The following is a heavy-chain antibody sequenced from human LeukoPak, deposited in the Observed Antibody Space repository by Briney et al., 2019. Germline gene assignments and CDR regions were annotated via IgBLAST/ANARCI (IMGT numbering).Heavy chain of an antibody. Sequence: GGSLRLSCAASGFTFSSYAMSWVRQAPGKGLEWVSVISGSGGITYYADSVQGRFTISRDNSKNTLYPQMNSLSAEDTAVFYCAKDRGIVGGHYYGMDVWGHGTTVTVSS. CDR3: AKDRGIVGGHYYGMDV. V-gene: IGHV3-23*01. J-gene: IGHJ6*02. D-gene: IGHD2-15*01. CDR2: ISGSGGIT. CDR1: GFTFSSYA.